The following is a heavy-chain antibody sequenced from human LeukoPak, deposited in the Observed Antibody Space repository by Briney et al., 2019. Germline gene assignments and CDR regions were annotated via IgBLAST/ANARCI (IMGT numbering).Heavy chain of an antibody. Sequence: SETLSLTCTVSGGSISSSSYYRGWIRQPPGKGLEWIVSIYYSGSTYYNPSLKSRVTISVDTSKNQFSLKLSSVTAADTAVYYCARFRVGDYVWGSYRYEVGAFDIWGQGTMVTVSS. CDR1: GGSISSSSYY. J-gene: IGHJ3*02. V-gene: IGHV4-39*01. CDR2: IYYSGST. D-gene: IGHD3-16*02. CDR3: ARFRVGDYVWGSYRYEVGAFDI.